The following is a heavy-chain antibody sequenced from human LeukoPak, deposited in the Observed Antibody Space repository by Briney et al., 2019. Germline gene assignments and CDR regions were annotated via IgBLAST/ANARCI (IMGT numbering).Heavy chain of an antibody. CDR2: ISWYGVST. Sequence: GGSLRLSCAASGFSFDDYGMTWVRQAPGKGLEWVSGISWYGVSTGYADSVKGRFTISRDNSKNTLFLQMNSLRAEDTAVYYCAKHRWSTVTWRDWFDPWGQGTLVTVSS. CDR3: AKHRWSTVTWRDWFDP. V-gene: IGHV3-20*04. J-gene: IGHJ5*02. CDR1: GFSFDDYG. D-gene: IGHD4-11*01.